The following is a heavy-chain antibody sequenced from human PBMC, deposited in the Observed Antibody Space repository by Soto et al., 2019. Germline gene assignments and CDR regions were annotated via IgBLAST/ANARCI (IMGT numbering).Heavy chain of an antibody. CDR1: GFTLSGYA. J-gene: IGHJ6*03. V-gene: IGHV3-64*01. CDR3: ARRARPDFYYMDV. Sequence: EVQLAESGGGLAQPGGSLRLSCAASGFTLSGYAMDWVGQAPGKGLEYVSGISSNGVGTYYANSVQGRFTISRDNSKNTVYLERGSLRPEDMAVYYCARRARPDFYYMDVWGKGTTVTVS. D-gene: IGHD6-6*01. CDR2: ISSNGVGT.